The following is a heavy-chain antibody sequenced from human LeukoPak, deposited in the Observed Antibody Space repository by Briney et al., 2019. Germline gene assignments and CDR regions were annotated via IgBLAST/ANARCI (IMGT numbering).Heavy chain of an antibody. Sequence: GGTLRLSCAASGFTFSSYGMSWVRQAPGKGLEWVSDISGSGGRTYYVDSVKGRFTISRDNGKNMLYLQMNSLRAEDTAVYYCAKGPRTVRFGDRHKGIFDYWGQGTLVTVSS. CDR3: AKGPRTVRFGDRHKGIFDY. CDR1: GFTFSSYG. D-gene: IGHD3-10*01. J-gene: IGHJ4*02. V-gene: IGHV3-23*01. CDR2: ISGSGGRT.